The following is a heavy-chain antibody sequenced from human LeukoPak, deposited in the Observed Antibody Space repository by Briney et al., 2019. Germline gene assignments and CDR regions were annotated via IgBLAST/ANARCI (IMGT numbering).Heavy chain of an antibody. CDR2: INPSGGST. CDR1: GYTFTSYY. J-gene: IGHJ4*02. CDR3: ARGRNVYYDYVWGSYRKYYFDY. D-gene: IGHD3-16*02. Sequence: ASVKVSCKASGYTFTSYYMHWVRQAPGQGLEWMGIINPSGGSTSYAQKFQGRVTMTRDTSISTAYMELSRLRSDDTAVYYCARGRNVYYDYVWGSYRKYYFDYWGQGTLVTVSS. V-gene: IGHV1-46*01.